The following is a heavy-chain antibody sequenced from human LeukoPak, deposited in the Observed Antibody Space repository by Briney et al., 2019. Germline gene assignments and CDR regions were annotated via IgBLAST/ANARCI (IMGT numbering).Heavy chain of an antibody. D-gene: IGHD6-13*01. CDR1: GFTFSSYS. J-gene: IGHJ4*02. V-gene: IGHV3-21*01. Sequence: GGSLRLSCAASGFTFSSYSMSWVRRAPGKGLEWVSSISSSSSYIYYADSVKGRFTISRDNAKNSLYLQMNSLRAEDTAVYYCARATYSSSWNSDYWGQGTLVTVSS. CDR3: ARATYSSSWNSDY. CDR2: ISSSSSYI.